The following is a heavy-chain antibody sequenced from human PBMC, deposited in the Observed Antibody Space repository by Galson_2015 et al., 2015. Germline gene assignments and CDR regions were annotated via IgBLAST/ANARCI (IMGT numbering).Heavy chain of an antibody. J-gene: IGHJ6*02. CDR1: GFTFSNYA. CDR3: AKVLSPYSYYYYGMDV. Sequence: SLRLSCAASGFTFSNYAMNWVRQAPGKGLEWVSAISTTGGSTYYADSVKGRFTISRDNFKNTLYLQMNSLRAEDAAVYYCAKVLSPYSYYYYGMDVWGQGTTVTVSS. D-gene: IGHD2/OR15-2a*01. CDR2: ISTTGGST. V-gene: IGHV3-23*01.